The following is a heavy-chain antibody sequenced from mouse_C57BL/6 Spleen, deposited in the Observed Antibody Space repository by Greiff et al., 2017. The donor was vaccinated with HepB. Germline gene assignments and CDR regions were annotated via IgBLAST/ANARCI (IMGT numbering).Heavy chain of an antibody. D-gene: IGHD3-2*02. J-gene: IGHJ2*01. CDR1: GYTFTDYY. CDR3: ARRIDSSYYFDY. V-gene: IGHV1-76*01. Sequence: QVQLKESGAELVRPGASVKLSCKASGYTFTDYYINWVKQRPGQGLEWIARIYPGSGNTYYNEKFKGKATLTAEKSSSTAYMQLSSLTSEDSAVYFCARRIDSSYYFDYWGQSTTLTVSS. CDR2: IYPGSGNT.